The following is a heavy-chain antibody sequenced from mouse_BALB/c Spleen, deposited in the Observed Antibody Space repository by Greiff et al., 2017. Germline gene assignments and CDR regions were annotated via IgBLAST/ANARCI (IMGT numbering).Heavy chain of an antibody. D-gene: IGHD1-1*01. J-gene: IGHJ2*01. CDR1: GFNIKDYY. CDR2: IDPENGDT. CDR3: NANGSSKWGDY. V-gene: IGHV14-4*02. Sequence: EVKLMESGAELVRSGASVKLSCTASGFNIKDYYMHWVKQRPEQGLEWIGWIDPENGDTEYAPKFQGKATMTADTSSNTAYLQLSSLTSEDTAVYYCNANGSSKWGDYWGQGTTLTVSS.